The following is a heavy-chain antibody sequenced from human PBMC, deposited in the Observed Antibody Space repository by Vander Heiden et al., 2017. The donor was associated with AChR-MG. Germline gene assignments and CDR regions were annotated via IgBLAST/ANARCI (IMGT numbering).Heavy chain of an antibody. CDR1: GGSFSGYY. CDR3: ARGSGPKQRAYWYFDL. Sequence: QVQLQQWGAGLLKPPQTLSLPCPVYGGSFSGYYWSWIRQPPGKGLEWIGEINHSGSTNYNPSLKSRVTISVDTSKNQFSLKLSSVTAADTAVYYCARGSGPKQRAYWYFDLWGRGTLVTVSS. V-gene: IGHV4-34*01. J-gene: IGHJ2*01. CDR2: INHSGST.